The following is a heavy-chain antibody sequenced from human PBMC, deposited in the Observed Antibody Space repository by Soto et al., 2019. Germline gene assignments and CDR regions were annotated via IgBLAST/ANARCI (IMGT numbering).Heavy chain of an antibody. D-gene: IGHD6-19*01. V-gene: IGHV1-69*02. CDR2: IIPILGIA. Sequence: SVKVSCKASGGTFSSYTISWVRQAPGQGLEWMGRIIPILGIANYAQKFQGRVTITADKSTSTAYLELSSLRSEDTAVYYCARASIEDSSGWLQHWGQGTLVTVSS. CDR3: ARASIEDSSGWLQH. CDR1: GGTFSSYT. J-gene: IGHJ1*01.